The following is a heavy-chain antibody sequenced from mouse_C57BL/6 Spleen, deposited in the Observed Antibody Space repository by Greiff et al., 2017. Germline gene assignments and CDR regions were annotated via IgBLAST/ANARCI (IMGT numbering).Heavy chain of an antibody. D-gene: IGHD2-4*01. CDR3: TREGDYGRYYFDD. J-gene: IGHJ2*01. CDR2: ISSGGDYI. V-gene: IGHV5-9-1*02. CDR1: GFTFSSYA. Sequence: DVQLVESGEGLVKPGGSLKLSCAASGFTFSSYAMSWVRQTPEKRLEWVAYISSGGDYIYYADTVKGRFTISRDNARNTLYLQMSSLKSEDTARYYCTREGDYGRYYFDDWGQGTTLTVSS.